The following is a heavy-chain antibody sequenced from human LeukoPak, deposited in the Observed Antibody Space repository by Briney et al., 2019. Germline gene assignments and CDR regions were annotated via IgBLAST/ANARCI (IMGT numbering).Heavy chain of an antibody. D-gene: IGHD6-19*01. J-gene: IGHJ6*02. CDR2: IIPIFGTA. CDR3: ARISYSSGWYDYYYYGMDV. CDR1: GGTFSSYA. Sequence: SVKVSCKASGGTFSSYAISWVRQAPGQGLEWMGGIIPIFGTANYAQKFQGRVTITADESTSTAYMELSSLRSEDTAVYYCARISYSSGWYDYYYYGMDVWGQGTLVTVSS. V-gene: IGHV1-69*01.